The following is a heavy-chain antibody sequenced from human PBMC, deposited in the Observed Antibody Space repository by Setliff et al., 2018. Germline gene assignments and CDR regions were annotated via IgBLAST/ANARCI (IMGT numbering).Heavy chain of an antibody. CDR1: GNTFTGYY. V-gene: IGHV1-2*02. CDR2: INPNSGDT. CDR3: TRSSSYGMRYWFDS. D-gene: IGHD2-2*01. Sequence: ASVKVSCKASGNTFTGYYIHWLRQAPGQGLEWVGCINPNSGDTTFAQKFQGRVTMTRDTSMSTVYMELTRLTSDDTAVYYCTRSSSYGMRYWFDSWGQGPLVTVSS. J-gene: IGHJ5*01.